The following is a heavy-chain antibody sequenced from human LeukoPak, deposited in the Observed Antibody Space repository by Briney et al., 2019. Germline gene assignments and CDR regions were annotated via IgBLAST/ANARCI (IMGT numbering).Heavy chain of an antibody. Sequence: GGSLRLSCAASGFTFGSYAMNWVRQAPGKGLEWVSAISGSGGSTYYADSVKGRFTISRDNSKNTLYLQMNSLRAEDTAVYYCAKDLNWIYYYYGMDVWGQGTTVTVSS. D-gene: IGHD1-1*01. J-gene: IGHJ6*02. CDR1: GFTFGSYA. CDR3: AKDLNWIYYYYGMDV. V-gene: IGHV3-23*01. CDR2: ISGSGGST.